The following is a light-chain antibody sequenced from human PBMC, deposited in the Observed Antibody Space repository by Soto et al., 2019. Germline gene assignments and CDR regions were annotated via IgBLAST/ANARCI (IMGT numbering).Light chain of an antibody. CDR3: RSYPRSSTYV. CDR2: DVS. V-gene: IGLV2-14*01. CDR1: SSDVGGYNY. J-gene: IGLJ1*01. Sequence: QSALTQPASVSGSPGQSITISCTGTSSDVGGYNYVSWYRQHPGRAPKLMIYDVSNRPSEVSNRFSGSKSGNTASLTIYGLQAEYEADYYCRSYPRSSTYVFGTVTKLTVL.